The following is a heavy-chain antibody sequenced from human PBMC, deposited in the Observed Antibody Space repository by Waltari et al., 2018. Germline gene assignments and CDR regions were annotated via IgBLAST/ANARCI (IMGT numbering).Heavy chain of an antibody. J-gene: IGHJ4*02. CDR2: IYHSGST. CDR1: GYSISSGYY. D-gene: IGHD3-3*01. Sequence: QVQLQESGPGLVKPSETLSLTCAVSGYSISSGYYWGWIRQPPGTGLEWVWRIYHSGSTYYNPSLKSRVTISGDTSKNQFSLKLSSVTAADTAVYYCARERGGFFGVVINPLGVDYWGQGTLVTVSS. V-gene: IGHV4-38-2*02. CDR3: ARERGGFFGVVINPLGVDY.